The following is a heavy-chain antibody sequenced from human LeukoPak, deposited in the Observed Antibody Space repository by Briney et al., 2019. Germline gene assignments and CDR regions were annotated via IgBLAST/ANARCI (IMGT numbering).Heavy chain of an antibody. CDR3: ASKEGGQLVNTRRWFDP. Sequence: SETLSLTCAVYGGSFSDYYWSWIRQSPGKGLEWIGEINHSGTTHYNPSLKSRVTISVDTSKNQFSLKLRSVTAADTAVYYCASKEGGQLVNTRRWFDPWGQGTLVTVSS. CDR2: INHSGTT. CDR1: GGSFSDYY. V-gene: IGHV4-34*01. J-gene: IGHJ5*02. D-gene: IGHD6-13*01.